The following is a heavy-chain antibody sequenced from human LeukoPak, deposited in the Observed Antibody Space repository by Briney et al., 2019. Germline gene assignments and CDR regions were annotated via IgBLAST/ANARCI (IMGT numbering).Heavy chain of an antibody. Sequence: GGSLRLSCAASGFTFSSYEMNWVRQAPGKGLEGVAFIRYDGSNKYYADSVKGRFTISRDNSKNTLYVQMNSLRAEDTAVYYCAKVVRSGWYGMDVWGKGTTVTISS. D-gene: IGHD6-19*01. V-gene: IGHV3-30*02. J-gene: IGHJ6*04. CDR2: IRYDGSNK. CDR3: AKVVRSGWYGMDV. CDR1: GFTFSSYE.